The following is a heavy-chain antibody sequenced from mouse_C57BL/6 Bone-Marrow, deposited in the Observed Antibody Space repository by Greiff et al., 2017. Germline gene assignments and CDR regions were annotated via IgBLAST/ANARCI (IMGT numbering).Heavy chain of an antibody. CDR3: TTRITTVVAPFDD. CDR1: GFNIKDDY. V-gene: IGHV14-4*01. Sequence: EVQLQQSGAELVRPGASVKLSCTASGFNIKDDYMHWVKQRPEQGLEWIGWIDPENGDTEYASKFQGKATITADTSSNTAYLQLSSLTSEDTAVYYCTTRITTVVAPFDDWGQGTTLTVSS. CDR2: IDPENGDT. J-gene: IGHJ2*01. D-gene: IGHD1-1*01.